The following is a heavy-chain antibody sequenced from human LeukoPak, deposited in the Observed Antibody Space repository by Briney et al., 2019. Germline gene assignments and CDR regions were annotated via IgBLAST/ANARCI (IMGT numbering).Heavy chain of an antibody. Sequence: ASVKVSCKASGYTFTGYYMHWVRQAPGQGLEWMGWINPNSGGTNYAQKFQGRVTMTRDTSISTAYMELSRLRSDDTAVYYCARGGPSYYDFWSGELSFDPWGQGTLVTVSS. D-gene: IGHD3-3*01. V-gene: IGHV1-2*02. CDR1: GYTFTGYY. CDR2: INPNSGGT. CDR3: ARGGPSYYDFWSGELSFDP. J-gene: IGHJ5*02.